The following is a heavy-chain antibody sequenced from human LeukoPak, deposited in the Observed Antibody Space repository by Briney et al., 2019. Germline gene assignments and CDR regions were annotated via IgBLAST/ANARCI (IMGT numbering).Heavy chain of an antibody. D-gene: IGHD5/OR15-5a*01. CDR3: AREVSPSDHYYYYGVDV. V-gene: IGHV4-59*01. J-gene: IGHJ6*02. CDR2: AHYNGRA. CDR1: GGSITSNY. Sequence: SETLSLTCTVSGGSITSNYWSWIRQPPGKGLEWLGYAHYNGRANYNPSLKRRVTISVDTSKNQFSLSLSSVTAADTAVYYCAREVSPSDHYYYYGVDVWGRGTTVTVSS.